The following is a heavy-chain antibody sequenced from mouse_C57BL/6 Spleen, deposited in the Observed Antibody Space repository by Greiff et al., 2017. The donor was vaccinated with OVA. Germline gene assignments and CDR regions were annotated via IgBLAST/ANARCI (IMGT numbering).Heavy chain of an antibody. CDR1: GYTFTDYY. Sequence: VQLQQSGPVLVKPGASVKMSCKASGYTFTDYYMNWVKQSHGKSLEWIGVINPYNGGTSYNQKFKGKATLTVDKSSSTAYMELTSLTSEDSAVYYCARRSTMVYFDYWGQGTTLTVSS. V-gene: IGHV1-19*01. D-gene: IGHD2-1*01. CDR3: ARRSTMVYFDY. J-gene: IGHJ2*01. CDR2: INPYNGGT.